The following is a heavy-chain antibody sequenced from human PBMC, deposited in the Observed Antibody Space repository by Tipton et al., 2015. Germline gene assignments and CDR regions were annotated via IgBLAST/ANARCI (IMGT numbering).Heavy chain of an antibody. CDR2: INWNSGSP. CDR3: AKGGMITASPADY. Sequence: RSLRLSCAASGFPFDDYAMHWVRQAPGKGLEWVSGINWNSGSPHYADSVKGRFTISRDNAKNSLYLQMNSLKTDDTALYYCAKGGMITASPADYWGQGTLVTVSS. V-gene: IGHV3-9*01. J-gene: IGHJ4*02. CDR1: GFPFDDYA. D-gene: IGHD2-15*01.